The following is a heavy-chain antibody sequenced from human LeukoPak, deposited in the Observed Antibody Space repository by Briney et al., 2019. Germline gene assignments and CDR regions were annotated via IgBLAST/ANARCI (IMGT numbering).Heavy chain of an antibody. Sequence: PSETLSLTCTVSGGSVSSGSYYWSWIRQPTGKGLEWIGYIYYSGSTNYNPSLKSRVTISVDTSKNQFSLKLSSVTAADTAVYYCAREVPSGWSLRGYYFDYWGQGTLVTVSS. J-gene: IGHJ4*02. D-gene: IGHD6-19*01. CDR1: GGSVSSGSYY. V-gene: IGHV4-61*01. CDR3: AREVPSGWSLRGYYFDY. CDR2: IYYSGST.